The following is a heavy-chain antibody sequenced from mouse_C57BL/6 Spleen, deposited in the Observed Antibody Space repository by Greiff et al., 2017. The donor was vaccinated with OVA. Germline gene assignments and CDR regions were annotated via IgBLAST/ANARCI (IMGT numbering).Heavy chain of an antibody. CDR1: GYTFTSYW. J-gene: IGHJ1*03. CDR2: IYPGSGST. CDR3: ARSGTTVVATNWYFDV. D-gene: IGHD1-1*01. V-gene: IGHV1-55*01. Sequence: QVQLQQPGAELVKPGASVKMSCKASGYTFTSYWITWVTQRPGQGLEWIGDIYPGSGSTNYNEKFKSKATLTVDTSSSTAYMQLSSLTSEDSAVYYCARSGTTVVATNWYFDVWGTGTTVTVSS.